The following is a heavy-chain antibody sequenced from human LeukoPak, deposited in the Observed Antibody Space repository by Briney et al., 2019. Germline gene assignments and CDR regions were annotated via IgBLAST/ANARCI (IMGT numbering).Heavy chain of an antibody. CDR2: IRYDGSNK. D-gene: IGHD3-3*01. Sequence: GGSLRLSCAASGFTFSSYGMHWVRQAPGKGLEWVAFIRYDGSNKYYADSVKGRFTISRDNSKNTLYLQMNSLRAEDTAVYYCATLVLTIFGRSRDAFDIWGQGTMVTVSS. V-gene: IGHV3-30*02. CDR3: ATLVLTIFGRSRDAFDI. CDR1: GFTFSSYG. J-gene: IGHJ3*02.